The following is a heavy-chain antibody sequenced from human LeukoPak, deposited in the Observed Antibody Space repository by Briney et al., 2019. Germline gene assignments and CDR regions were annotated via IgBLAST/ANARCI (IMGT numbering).Heavy chain of an antibody. CDR1: GDSVSSNSAA. V-gene: IGHV6-1*01. D-gene: IGHD6-6*01. J-gene: IGHJ6*02. CDR2: TYYRSKWYN. Sequence: SQTLSLTCAISGDSVSSNSAAWNWIRQSPSRGLEWLGRTYYRSKWYNDYAVSVKSRITINPDTSKNQFSLQLNSVTPEDTAVYYCARDREQLGTFYYYYGMDVWGQGTTVTVSS. CDR3: ARDREQLGTFYYYYGMDV.